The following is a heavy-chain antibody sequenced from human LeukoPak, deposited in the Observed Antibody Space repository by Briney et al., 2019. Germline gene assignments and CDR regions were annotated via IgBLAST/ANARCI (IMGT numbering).Heavy chain of an antibody. V-gene: IGHV1-18*01. CDR1: AYTFTSYG. CDR2: ISANNGNTKYNT. D-gene: IGHD1-26*01. Sequence: GASVKVSCKASAYTFTSYGISWVRQAPGQGLEWMGWISANNGNTKYNTKYAQNLQGRVTMTTDISTSTAYMELRTLRSDDTAAYYCARDRDRSGSQSYWGQGTLVTVSS. J-gene: IGHJ4*02. CDR3: ARDRDRSGSQSY.